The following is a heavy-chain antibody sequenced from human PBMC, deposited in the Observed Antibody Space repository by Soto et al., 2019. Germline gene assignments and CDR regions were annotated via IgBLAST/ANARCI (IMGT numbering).Heavy chain of an antibody. D-gene: IGHD3-22*01. Sequence: GESLKISCKGSGYSFTIYWIGWVRQMPGKGLERIGIIYPGDSDTRYSPSFQGQATIPADMSISTAYLPWSSLKASGTPMYYCARHGRRVYYDSSDYYYDDMDVWGQGTTVTVSS. CDR1: GYSFTIYW. V-gene: IGHV5-51*01. CDR3: ARHGRRVYYDSSDYYYDDMDV. J-gene: IGHJ6*02. CDR2: IYPGDSDT.